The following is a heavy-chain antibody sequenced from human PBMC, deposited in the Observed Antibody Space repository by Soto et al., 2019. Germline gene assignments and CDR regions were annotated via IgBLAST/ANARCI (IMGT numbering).Heavy chain of an antibody. Sequence: SETLSLSCTVSGGSISSGGYYGSWIRQHPGKGLEWIGYIYYSGSTYYNPSLKSRVTISVDTSKNQFSLKLSSVTAADTAVYYCARASNWNYVYFDYWGQGTLVTVSS. V-gene: IGHV4-31*03. D-gene: IGHD1-7*01. CDR1: GGSISSGGYY. CDR3: ARASNWNYVYFDY. CDR2: IYYSGST. J-gene: IGHJ4*02.